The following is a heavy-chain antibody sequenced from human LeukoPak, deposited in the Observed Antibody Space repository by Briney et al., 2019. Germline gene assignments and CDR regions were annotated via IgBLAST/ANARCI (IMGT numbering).Heavy chain of an antibody. V-gene: IGHV1-8*03. J-gene: IGHJ5*02. CDR3: ARGLTIRKNWNYVGRWFDP. Sequence: ASVKVSCKASGYTFTSYDINWVRQATGQGLEWMGWMNPNSGDTGYAQKFQGRVTITRNTSISTAYMELSSLRSEDTAVYYCARGLTIRKNWNYVGRWFDPWGQGTLVTVSS. CDR1: GYTFTSYD. D-gene: IGHD1-7*01. CDR2: MNPNSGDT.